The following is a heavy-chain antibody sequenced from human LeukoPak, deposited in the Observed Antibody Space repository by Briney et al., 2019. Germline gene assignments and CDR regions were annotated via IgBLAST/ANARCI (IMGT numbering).Heavy chain of an antibody. J-gene: IGHJ6*02. CDR2: ISAYNGNT. CDR1: GYTFTSYG. V-gene: IGHV1-18*01. Sequence: GASVKVSCKASGYTFTSYGTSWVRQAPGQGLEWMGWISAYNGNTNYAQKLQGRVTMTTDTSTSTAYMELRSLRSDDTAVYYCARTLKSNYYYYGMDVWGQGTTVTVSS. CDR3: ARTLKSNYYYYGMDV.